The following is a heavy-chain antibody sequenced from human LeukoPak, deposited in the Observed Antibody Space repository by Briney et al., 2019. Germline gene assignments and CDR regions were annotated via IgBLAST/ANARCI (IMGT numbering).Heavy chain of an antibody. CDR2: IYYSGST. Sequence: SETLSLTCTVSGGSISSYYWSWIRQPPGKGLEWIGYIYYSGSTNYNPSLKSRVTISVDTSKNQFSLKLSSVTAADTAVYYCASDVRGIFGVVRGDAFDIWGQGTMVTVSS. D-gene: IGHD3-3*01. J-gene: IGHJ3*02. CDR3: ASDVRGIFGVVRGDAFDI. V-gene: IGHV4-59*01. CDR1: GGSISSYY.